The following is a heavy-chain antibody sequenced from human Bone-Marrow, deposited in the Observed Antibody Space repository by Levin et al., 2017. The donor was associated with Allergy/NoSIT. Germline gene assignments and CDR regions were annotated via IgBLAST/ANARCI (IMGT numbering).Heavy chain of an antibody. D-gene: IGHD6-13*01. CDR1: GYTFTSYD. Sequence: GESLKISCKASGYTFTSYDINWVRQATGQGLEWMGWMNPNSGNTGYAQKFQGRVTMTRNTSISTAYMELSSLRSEDTAVYYCARGITKYYSSSWYSHYYYYGMDVWGQGTTVTVSS. V-gene: IGHV1-8*01. CDR2: MNPNSGNT. J-gene: IGHJ6*02. CDR3: ARGITKYYSSSWYSHYYYYGMDV.